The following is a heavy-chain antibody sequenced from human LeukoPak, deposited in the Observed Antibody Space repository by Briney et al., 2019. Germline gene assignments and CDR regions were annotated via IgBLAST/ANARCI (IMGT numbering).Heavy chain of an antibody. D-gene: IGHD2-2*01. CDR3: ASLGSRHCTSTTCYDY. J-gene: IGHJ4*02. CDR1: GFTFSSYS. Sequence: GSLRLSCAASGFTFSSYSMNWVRQAPGKGLEWVSSISSISRYIYYADSVKGRFTISRDNAKNSLYLQMNSLRAEDTAVYYCASLGSRHCTSTTCYDYWGQGTLVTVSS. CDR2: ISSISRYI. V-gene: IGHV3-21*01.